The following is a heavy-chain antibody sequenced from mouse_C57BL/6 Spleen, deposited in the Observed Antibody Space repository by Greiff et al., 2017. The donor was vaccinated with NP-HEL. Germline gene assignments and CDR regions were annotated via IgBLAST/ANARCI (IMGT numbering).Heavy chain of an antibody. J-gene: IGHJ3*01. V-gene: IGHV1-55*01. D-gene: IGHD2-12*01. CDR3: ARSPHDDDGAWFAY. Sequence: QVQLQQSGAELVKPGASVKMSCKASGYTFTSYWITWVKQRPGQGLEWIGDIYPGSGSTNYNEKFKSKATLTVDTSSSTAYMQPSSLKSEDSAVYYCARSPHDDDGAWFAYWGQGTLVTVSA. CDR1: GYTFTSYW. CDR2: IYPGSGST.